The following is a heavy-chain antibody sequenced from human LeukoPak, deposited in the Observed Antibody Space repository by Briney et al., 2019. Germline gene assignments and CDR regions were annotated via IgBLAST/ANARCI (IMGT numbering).Heavy chain of an antibody. Sequence: ASVKVSCKVSGYTLTELSMHWVRQAPGKGLEWMGGFDPEDGETIYAQKFQGRVTMTEDTSTDTAYMELSSLRSEDTAVYYCARGTAFSSSWDYWGQGTLVTVSS. CDR1: GYTLTELS. V-gene: IGHV1-24*01. J-gene: IGHJ4*02. CDR2: FDPEDGET. D-gene: IGHD6-13*01. CDR3: ARGTAFSSSWDY.